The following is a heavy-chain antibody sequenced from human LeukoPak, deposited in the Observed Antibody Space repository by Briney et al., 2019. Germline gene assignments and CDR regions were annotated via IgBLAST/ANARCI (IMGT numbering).Heavy chain of an antibody. J-gene: IGHJ4*02. V-gene: IGHV4-59*01. Sequence: PSETLSLTCAVSGASISAYYWGWIRQPPGKGLGYIGFISSSGSTNSNPSFDSRVTMSVDTSKNQFSLKLNAVTAADTAVYHCARYASKSYYYDYWGQGTLVTVSS. CDR2: ISSSGST. D-gene: IGHD3-10*01. CDR1: GASISAYY. CDR3: ARYASKSYYYDY.